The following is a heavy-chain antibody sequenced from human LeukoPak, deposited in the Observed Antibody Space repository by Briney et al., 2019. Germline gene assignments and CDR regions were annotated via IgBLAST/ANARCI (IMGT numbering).Heavy chain of an antibody. Sequence: GESLKISCAASGFTFSNAWMNWVRQAPGKGLEWVGHIRSETDGGTTDYAAPVRGRFSISRDDSKSTLYLQMNSLKTEDTAVYYCTTATFHWGQGNLVTVPS. CDR2: IRSETDGGTT. V-gene: IGHV3-15*01. CDR3: TTATFH. J-gene: IGHJ1*01. D-gene: IGHD2/OR15-2a*01. CDR1: GFTFSNAW.